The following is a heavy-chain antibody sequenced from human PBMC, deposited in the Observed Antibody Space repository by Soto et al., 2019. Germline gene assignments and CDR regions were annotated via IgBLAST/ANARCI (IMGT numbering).Heavy chain of an antibody. J-gene: IGHJ4*02. CDR2: INPNSGAS. D-gene: IGHD5-12*01. Sequence: QVQLVQSGAEVKEPGASVKVSCKASGYTFTGYYMHWVRQAPGQGLEWMGWINPNSGASSYEQKIQGRVTMPTDTSITSVYVELSRLRSDDTAVYYCARANSGDYDEFDYWGQGTPVTVSS. CDR1: GYTFTGYY. V-gene: IGHV1-2*02. CDR3: ARANSGDYDEFDY.